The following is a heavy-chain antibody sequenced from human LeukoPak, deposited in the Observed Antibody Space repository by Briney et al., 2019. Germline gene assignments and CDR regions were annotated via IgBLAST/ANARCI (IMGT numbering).Heavy chain of an antibody. Sequence: ASVKVSCKASGYSFTGYYMHWVRQAPGQGLEWMGWVNPNSGGTNRAQRFQGRVTMTRDTSISTAYMELSSLRSDDTALYYCARTGSASSADYWGQGTLVTVSS. D-gene: IGHD1-14*01. CDR3: ARTGSASSADY. V-gene: IGHV1-2*02. CDR2: VNPNSGGT. J-gene: IGHJ4*02. CDR1: GYSFTGYY.